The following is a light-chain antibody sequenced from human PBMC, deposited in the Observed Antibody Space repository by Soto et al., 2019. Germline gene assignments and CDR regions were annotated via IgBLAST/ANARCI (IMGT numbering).Light chain of an antibody. V-gene: IGKV1-5*03. J-gene: IGKJ1*01. CDR1: QSVNIW. CDR3: QQYNNFWT. Sequence: DIPMTQFPSALSASVGDRVTITCRASQSVNIWLAWYQQQPGKAPKLLISEASTVETGVPARFSGSGSGTQFTLTISSLQPDDLATYYCQQYNNFWTFGQGTKVQIK. CDR2: EAS.